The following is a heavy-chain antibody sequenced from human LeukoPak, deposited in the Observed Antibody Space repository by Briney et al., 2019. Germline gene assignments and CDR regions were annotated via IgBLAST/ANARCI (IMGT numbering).Heavy chain of an antibody. CDR2: ISYDGSNK. CDR1: GFTFSSYA. D-gene: IGHD5-18*01. V-gene: IGHV3-30-3*01. J-gene: IGHJ3*02. Sequence: GGSLRLSCAASGFTFSSYAMHWARQAPGKGLEWVAVISYDGSNKYYADSVKGRFTISRDNSKNTLYLQMNSLRAEDTAVYYCARGSRGYSYGQDDAFDIWGQGTMVTVSS. CDR3: ARGSRGYSYGQDDAFDI.